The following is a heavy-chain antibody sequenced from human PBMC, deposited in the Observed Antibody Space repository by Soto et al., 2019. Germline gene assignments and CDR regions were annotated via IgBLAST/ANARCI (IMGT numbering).Heavy chain of an antibody. Sequence: PSETLSLTYTVSGGSISSYYWSWIRQPPGKGLEWIGYIYYSGSTNYNPSLKSRVTISVDTSKNQFSLKLSSVTAADTAVYYCAREKVNSSGWRLQGRDAFDIWGQGTMVTVSS. CDR2: IYYSGST. V-gene: IGHV4-59*01. CDR3: AREKVNSSGWRLQGRDAFDI. CDR1: GGSISSYY. J-gene: IGHJ3*02. D-gene: IGHD6-19*01.